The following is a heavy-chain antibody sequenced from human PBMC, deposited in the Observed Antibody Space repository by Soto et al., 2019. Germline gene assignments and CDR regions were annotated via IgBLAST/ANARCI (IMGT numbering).Heavy chain of an antibody. J-gene: IGHJ4*02. V-gene: IGHV6-1*01. Sequence: SQTLSLTCVISGDSVSSTSAAWSWIRQSPSRGLEWLGRTYYRSKWYSDYAVSVKSRITINPDTSKNQFFLQLNSVTPEDTAVYYCARGSYYSGSVWGQATLVTVSS. CDR1: GDSVSSTSAA. CDR2: TYYRSKWYS. D-gene: IGHD3-10*01. CDR3: ARGSYYSGSV.